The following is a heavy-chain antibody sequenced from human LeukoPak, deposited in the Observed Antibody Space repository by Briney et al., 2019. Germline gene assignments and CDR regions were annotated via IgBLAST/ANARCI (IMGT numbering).Heavy chain of an antibody. CDR2: LSSGGNT. D-gene: IGHD3-22*01. CDR3: VREVVTHDLYMDV. CDR1: GASISNNDYY. Sequence: SETPSLTCSVSGASISNNDYYWDWIRQPPGKGLEWVASLSSGGNTYHNPSLKSRLTISLDTSKNQISLNLKSVTAADTAVYYCVREVVTHDLYMDVWGKGTTVTVSS. J-gene: IGHJ6*03. V-gene: IGHV4-39*07.